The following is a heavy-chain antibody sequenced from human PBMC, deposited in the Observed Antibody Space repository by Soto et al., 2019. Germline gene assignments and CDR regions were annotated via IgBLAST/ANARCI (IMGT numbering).Heavy chain of an antibody. CDR2: IVVGSGNT. D-gene: IGHD1-26*01. Sequence: ASVKVSCKASGFTFTSSAVQWVRQARGQRLEWIGWIVVGSGNTNYAQKFQERVTITRDMSTSTAYMELSSLRSEDTAVYYCAAGDRYSGSYLYFDYWGQGTLVTVSS. J-gene: IGHJ4*02. CDR1: GFTFTSSA. CDR3: AAGDRYSGSYLYFDY. V-gene: IGHV1-58*01.